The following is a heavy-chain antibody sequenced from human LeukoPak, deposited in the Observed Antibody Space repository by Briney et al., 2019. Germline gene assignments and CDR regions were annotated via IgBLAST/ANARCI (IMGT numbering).Heavy chain of an antibody. Sequence: PGGSLRLSCAASGFTFSSYAMHWVRQAPGKGLGWVAVISYDGSNKYYADSVKGRFTISRDNSKNTLYLQMNSLRAEDTAVYYCARDRGTKGIFDYWGQGTLVTVSS. CDR2: ISYDGSNK. J-gene: IGHJ4*02. CDR3: ARDRGTKGIFDY. D-gene: IGHD1-26*01. V-gene: IGHV3-30*04. CDR1: GFTFSSYA.